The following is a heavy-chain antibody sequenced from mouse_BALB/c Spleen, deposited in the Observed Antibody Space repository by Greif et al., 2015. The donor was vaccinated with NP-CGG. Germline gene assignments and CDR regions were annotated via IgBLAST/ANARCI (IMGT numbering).Heavy chain of an antibody. D-gene: IGHD2-2*01. J-gene: IGHJ2*01. Sequence: QVHVKQPGAELVKPGASVKLSCKASGYTFTSYWMHWVKQRPGQGLEWIGEINPSNGRTNYNEKFKSKATLTVDKSSSTAYMQLSSLTSEDSAVYYCAKWLDGDYWGQGTTLTVSS. CDR3: AKWLDGDY. CDR2: INPSNGRT. V-gene: IGHV1S81*02. CDR1: GYTFTSYW.